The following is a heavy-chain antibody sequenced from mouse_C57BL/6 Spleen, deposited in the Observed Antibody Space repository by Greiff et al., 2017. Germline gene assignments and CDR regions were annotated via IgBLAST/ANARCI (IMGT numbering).Heavy chain of an antibody. CDR3: VRQGVTTGVSY. J-gene: IGHJ3*01. D-gene: IGHD2-2*01. Sequence: EVKVVESGGGLVQPQGSLKLSCAASGFSFNTYAMNWFRQAPGKGLEWVARIRSKSNNSATYYADSVKDRFTISRDDSESMLYLQMNNLKTEDTAMYYCVRQGVTTGVSYWGQGTLVTVSA. CDR2: IRSKSNNSAT. CDR1: GFSFNTYA. V-gene: IGHV10-1*01.